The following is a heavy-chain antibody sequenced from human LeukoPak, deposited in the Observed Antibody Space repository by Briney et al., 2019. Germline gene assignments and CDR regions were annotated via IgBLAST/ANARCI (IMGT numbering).Heavy chain of an antibody. CDR1: GFTFSSHW. CDR3: ARVDWYVNYFDY. J-gene: IGHJ4*02. Sequence: PGGTLRLSCAASGFTFSSHWMHWVRQAPGQGLVWVSRINSDGSSTSYADSVKGRFTISRDNAKNTLYLQMNSLRAEDTAVYYCARVDWYVNYFDYWGQGTLVTVSS. CDR2: INSDGSST. V-gene: IGHV3-74*01. D-gene: IGHD3-9*01.